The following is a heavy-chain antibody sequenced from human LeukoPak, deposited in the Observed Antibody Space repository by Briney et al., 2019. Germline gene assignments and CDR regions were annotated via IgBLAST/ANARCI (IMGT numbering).Heavy chain of an antibody. V-gene: IGHV4-59*08. CDR1: GGFISSYY. D-gene: IGHD2-21*02. CDR2: IYYSGST. Sequence: PSETLSLTCTVSGGFISSYYWSWIRQPPGKGLEWIGYIYYSGSTDYNPSLKSRVTISVDTSKNQFSLKLSSVTAADTAVYYCARRDYCGGDCYIFDYWGQGTLVTVSS. CDR3: ARRDYCGGDCYIFDY. J-gene: IGHJ4*02.